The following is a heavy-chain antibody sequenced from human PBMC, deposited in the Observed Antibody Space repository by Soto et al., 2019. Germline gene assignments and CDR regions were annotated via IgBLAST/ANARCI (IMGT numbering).Heavy chain of an antibody. D-gene: IGHD3-22*01. J-gene: IGHJ4*02. Sequence: SETLSLTCAVCGASVTSDDYYWSWIRQPPXKGLEWIGYIYHSGSTYYNPSLKSRVSISIDTSQNQFSLKLTSLTAADTAVYYCARDPIFYYASSGYGGSYFDYWGQGSRVTVSS. CDR1: GASVTSDDYY. CDR2: IYHSGST. V-gene: IGHV4-30-4*01. CDR3: ARDPIFYYASSGYGGSYFDY.